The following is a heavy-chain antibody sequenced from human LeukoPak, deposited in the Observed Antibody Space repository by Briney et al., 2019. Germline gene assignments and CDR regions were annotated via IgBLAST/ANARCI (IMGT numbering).Heavy chain of an antibody. Sequence: GGSLRLSCAASGFTFSSYSMNWVRQAPGKGLEWVSYISSSSSTIYYADSVKGRFTISRDNAKNSLYLQMNSLRAEDTAVYYCARDAIEGGAVAGTYQLPYNWFDPWGQGTLVTVSS. CDR3: ARDAIEGGAVAGTYQLPYNWFDP. J-gene: IGHJ5*02. CDR2: ISSSSSTI. D-gene: IGHD6-19*01. CDR1: GFTFSSYS. V-gene: IGHV3-48*01.